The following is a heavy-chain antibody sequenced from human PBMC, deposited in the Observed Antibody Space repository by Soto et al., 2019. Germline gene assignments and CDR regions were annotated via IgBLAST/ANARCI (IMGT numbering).Heavy chain of an antibody. V-gene: IGHV4-59*08. D-gene: IGHD3-10*01. J-gene: IGHJ4*02. CDR2: IYYSGST. CDR3: ARHELWFEKFDS. CDR1: GGSISSYY. Sequence: SETLSLTCTVSGGSISSYYWSWIRQPPGKGLEWIGYIYYSGSTNYNPSLKSRVTISVDTSKNQFSLKLSSVTAADTAVYYCARHELWFEKFDSWGQGTLVTVSS.